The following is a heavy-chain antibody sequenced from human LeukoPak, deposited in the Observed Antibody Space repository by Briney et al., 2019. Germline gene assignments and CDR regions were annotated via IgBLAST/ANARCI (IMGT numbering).Heavy chain of an antibody. J-gene: IGHJ3*01. Sequence: PSATLSLTCTVSGGSISSSYYYWSWIRQPPGKGLEWIGNIYYTGNTNYNPSLKSRVSISLDTSRNQFFLNLSSVTATDTAVYYCARSFGSKNAFDVWGQGTVVTVSS. CDR1: GGSISSSYYY. CDR2: IYYTGNT. CDR3: ARSFGSKNAFDV. D-gene: IGHD3-3*01. V-gene: IGHV4-61*05.